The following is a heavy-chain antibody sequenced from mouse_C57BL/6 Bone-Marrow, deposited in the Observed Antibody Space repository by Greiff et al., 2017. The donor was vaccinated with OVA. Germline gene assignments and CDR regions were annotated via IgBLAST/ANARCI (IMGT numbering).Heavy chain of an antibody. J-gene: IGHJ4*01. V-gene: IGHV1-81*01. Sequence: QVQLQQSGAELARPGASVKLSCKASGYTFTSYGISWVKQRTGQGLEWIGEIYPRSGNTYYNEKFKGKATLTADKSSSTAYMELRSLTSEDSAVYFCSITTVVASYYYAMDYWGQGTSVTVSS. D-gene: IGHD1-1*01. CDR3: SITTVVASYYYAMDY. CDR2: IYPRSGNT. CDR1: GYTFTSYG.